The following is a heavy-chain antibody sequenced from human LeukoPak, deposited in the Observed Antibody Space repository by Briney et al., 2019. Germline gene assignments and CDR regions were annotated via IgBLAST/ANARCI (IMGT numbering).Heavy chain of an antibody. CDR3: AAEYSSSYSRFDP. V-gene: IGHV3-74*01. CDR2: INTDGSST. Sequence: PGGSLRLSCAGSGFIFSSYWMHWVRQAPGKGLVWVSRINTDGSSTSYADSVKGRFTISRDNAKNTLYLQMNSLRAEDTAVYYCAAEYSSSYSRFDPWGQGTLVTVSS. D-gene: IGHD6-6*01. CDR1: GFIFSSYW. J-gene: IGHJ5*02.